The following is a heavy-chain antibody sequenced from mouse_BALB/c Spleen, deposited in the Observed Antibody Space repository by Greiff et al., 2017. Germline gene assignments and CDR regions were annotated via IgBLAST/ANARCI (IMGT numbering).Heavy chain of an antibody. Sequence: QVQLQQSGAELMKPGTSVKLSCKASGYNFTSYWINWVKLRPGQGLEWIGDIYPGSGSTNYNEKFKSKATLTVDTSSSTAYMQLSSLASEDSALYYCARGYYAMDYWGQGTSVTVSS. J-gene: IGHJ4*01. CDR2: IYPGSGST. CDR3: ARGYYAMDY. V-gene: IGHV1-55*01. CDR1: GYNFTSYW.